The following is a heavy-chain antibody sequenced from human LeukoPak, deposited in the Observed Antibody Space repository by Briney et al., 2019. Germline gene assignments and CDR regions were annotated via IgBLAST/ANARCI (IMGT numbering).Heavy chain of an antibody. CDR2: ISGSGGST. V-gene: IGHV3-23*01. D-gene: IGHD4-11*01. J-gene: IGHJ4*02. CDR3: AKRGATTVITSYFDY. Sequence: GGSLRLSCGASGFTFSSYAMSWVRQAPGKALEWVSAISGSGGSTYYADSVKGRFTISRDNSKNTVYLQMNSLRGDDTAVYYCAKRGATTVITSYFDYWGQGTLVTVSS. CDR1: GFTFSSYA.